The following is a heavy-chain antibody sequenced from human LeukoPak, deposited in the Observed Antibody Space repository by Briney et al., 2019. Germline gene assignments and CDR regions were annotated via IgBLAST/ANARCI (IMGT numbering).Heavy chain of an antibody. CDR2: ISTTSSYI. CDR3: ARARPGWYDSSGYGHYYLDY. J-gene: IGHJ4*02. D-gene: IGHD3-22*01. Sequence: PGGSLRLSCAASGFTFSNYNMNWVRQAPGKGLEWVSSISTTSSYICYADSVKGRFTISRDSAKNSLSLQMNSLRAEDTAVYYCARARPGWYDSSGYGHYYLDYWGQGTLVTVSS. V-gene: IGHV3-21*01. CDR1: GFTFSNYN.